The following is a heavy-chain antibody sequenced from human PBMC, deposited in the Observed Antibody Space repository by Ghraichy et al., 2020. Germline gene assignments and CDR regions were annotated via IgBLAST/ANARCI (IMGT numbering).Heavy chain of an antibody. D-gene: IGHD5-18*01. J-gene: IGHJ4*02. V-gene: IGHV3-64D*06. CDR1: GFSFIDYA. CDR3: VTRYAY. CDR2: ISSNADST. Sequence: GGSLRLSCSASGFSFIDYAMHWVRQAPGKRLEYVSAISSNADSTFYRVSVKGRFSISRDNSKNMLYLQISSLRPEDTAIYYCVTRYAYWGQGTLVTVSS.